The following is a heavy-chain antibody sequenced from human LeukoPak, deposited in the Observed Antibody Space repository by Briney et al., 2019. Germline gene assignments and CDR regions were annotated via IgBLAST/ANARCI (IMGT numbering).Heavy chain of an antibody. CDR3: ATTMVRGVIDY. D-gene: IGHD3-10*01. CDR1: GFTFSSFW. Sequence: AGGSLRLSCAASGFTFSSFWMSWVRQAPGKGLEWVANIKQDGSEKYYVGSVKGRFTISRDNAKNSLYLQMNSLRAEDTAVYYCATTMVRGVIDYWGQGTLVTVSS. CDR2: IKQDGSEK. J-gene: IGHJ4*02. V-gene: IGHV3-7*01.